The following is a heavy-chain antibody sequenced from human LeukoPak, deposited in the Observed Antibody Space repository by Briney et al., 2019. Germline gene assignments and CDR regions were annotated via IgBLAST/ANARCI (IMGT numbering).Heavy chain of an antibody. D-gene: IGHD3-22*01. J-gene: IGHJ3*01. Sequence: GSLRLSCGASGFPFDSYLMLWVRQAPGKVLEWLALISYDGSSTYYADSVKGRFTISRDNSDNTLSLQMNSLRPENMAVYYCARGLVTMNLAFDFWGQGTMVTVSS. CDR3: ARGLVTMNLAFDF. CDR1: GFPFDSYL. CDR2: ISYDGSST. V-gene: IGHV3-30-3*01.